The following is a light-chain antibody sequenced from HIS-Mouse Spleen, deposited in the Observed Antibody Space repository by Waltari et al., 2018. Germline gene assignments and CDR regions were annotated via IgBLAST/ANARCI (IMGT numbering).Light chain of an antibody. J-gene: IGLJ1*01. CDR2: DVS. CDR3: CSYAGSYTGV. V-gene: IGLV2-11*01. Sequence: QSALTQPRSVSGSPGQSVTISCTGTSSDVGGYNYVSWYQQHPGKAPKRMIYDVSKRPSRLPDRFSRSKSGNTASLTISGLQAEDEADYYCCSYAGSYTGVFGTGTKVTVL. CDR1: SSDVGGYNY.